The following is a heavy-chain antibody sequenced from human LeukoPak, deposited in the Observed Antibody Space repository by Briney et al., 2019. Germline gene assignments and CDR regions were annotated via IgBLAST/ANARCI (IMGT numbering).Heavy chain of an antibody. CDR2: IYYSGST. Sequence: PSETLSLTCTVSGGSISSYYWSWIRQPPGKGLEWIGYIYYSGSTNYNPSLKSRVTISVDTSKNQFSLKLSSVTAADTAVYYCARVVVRGVIILSFDYWGQGTLVTVSS. D-gene: IGHD3-10*01. CDR1: GGSISSYY. CDR3: ARVVVRGVIILSFDY. J-gene: IGHJ4*02. V-gene: IGHV4-59*01.